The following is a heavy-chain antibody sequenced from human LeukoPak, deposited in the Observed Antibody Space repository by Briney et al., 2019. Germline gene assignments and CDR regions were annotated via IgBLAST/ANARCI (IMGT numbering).Heavy chain of an antibody. D-gene: IGHD2-2*01. Sequence: ASVKVSCKASGYTFTSYDINWVRQATGQGLEWMGWMNPNSGNTGYAQKFQGRVTMTEDTSTDTAYMELSSLRSEDTAVYYCATQGRGVPAARDYYYMDVWGKGTTVTVSS. CDR2: MNPNSGNT. CDR1: GYTFTSYD. V-gene: IGHV1-8*01. CDR3: ATQGRGVPAARDYYYMDV. J-gene: IGHJ6*03.